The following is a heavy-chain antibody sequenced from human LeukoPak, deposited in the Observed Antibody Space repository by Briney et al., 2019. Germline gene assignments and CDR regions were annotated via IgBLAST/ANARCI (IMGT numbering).Heavy chain of an antibody. CDR1: GFTFSSYA. CDR3: AKGTLTFGGVIVQPSDY. D-gene: IGHD3-16*02. V-gene: IGHV3-23*01. J-gene: IGHJ4*02. CDR2: ISGSGGST. Sequence: PGGSLRLSCAASGFTFSSYAMSWVRQAPGKGLEWVSAISGSGGSTYYADSVKGRFTISRDNSKNTLYLQMNNLRAEDTAIYYCAKGTLTFGGVIVQPSDYWGQGTLVTVSS.